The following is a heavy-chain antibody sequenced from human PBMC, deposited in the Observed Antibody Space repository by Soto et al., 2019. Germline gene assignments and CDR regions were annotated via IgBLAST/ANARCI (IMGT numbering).Heavy chain of an antibody. CDR3: ARHDGGGGYVRNYRWFDP. J-gene: IGHJ5*02. CDR2: IYYSGST. D-gene: IGHD2-15*01. Sequence: SETLSLTCTVSGGSISSSSYYWGWSRQPPGKGLEWIGSIYYSGSTYYNPSLKSRVTISVDTSKNQFSLKLSSVTAADTAVYYCARHDGGGGYVRNYRWFDPWGQGTLVTVSS. CDR1: GGSISSSSYY. V-gene: IGHV4-39*01.